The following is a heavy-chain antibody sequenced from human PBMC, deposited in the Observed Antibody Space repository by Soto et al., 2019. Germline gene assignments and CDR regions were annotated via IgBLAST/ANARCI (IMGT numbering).Heavy chain of an antibody. CDR1: GFTFSSYA. CDR3: ALGIVVVPAAPLGGPGIAVAGPFDY. CDR2: ISGSGGST. Sequence: GGSLRLSCAASGFTFSSYAMSWGRQAPGKGLEWVSAISGSGGSTYYADSVKGRFTISRDNSKNTLYLQMNSLRAEDTAVYYCALGIVVVPAAPLGGPGIAVAGPFDYWGQGTLVTVSS. D-gene: IGHD6-19*01. V-gene: IGHV3-23*01. J-gene: IGHJ4*02.